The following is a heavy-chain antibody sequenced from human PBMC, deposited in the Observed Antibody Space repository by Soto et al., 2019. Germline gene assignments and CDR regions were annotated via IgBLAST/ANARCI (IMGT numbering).Heavy chain of an antibody. CDR2: ISSSGSTI. CDR1: GFTFSSYE. Sequence: GGSLTLSCAASGFTFSSYEMNWVRQAPGKGLEWVSYISSSGSTIYYAYSVNGRFTISRANAKNSLYLQMNSLGAEDTAVYYCARQAYSRGWPWGQGTLVTVSS. D-gene: IGHD6-19*01. CDR3: ARQAYSRGWP. J-gene: IGHJ5*02. V-gene: IGHV3-48*03.